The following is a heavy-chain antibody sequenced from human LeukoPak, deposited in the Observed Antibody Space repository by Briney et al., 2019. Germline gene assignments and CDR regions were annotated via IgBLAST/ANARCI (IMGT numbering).Heavy chain of an antibody. D-gene: IGHD2-8*01. V-gene: IGHV3-23*01. CDR1: GFAFSSYA. CDR2: ISGSGGST. J-gene: IGHJ4*03. CDR3: AEFFTSQYGVGDFYFGH. Sequence: GGYLRLYCAASGFAFSSYAMSWVRKAPGKGLEWVSAISGSGGSTYYADSVRGRLTISRDNSTNTLYLQMNRLRAQATAVYYFAEFFTSQYGVGDFYFGHRGQGTPVTVLS.